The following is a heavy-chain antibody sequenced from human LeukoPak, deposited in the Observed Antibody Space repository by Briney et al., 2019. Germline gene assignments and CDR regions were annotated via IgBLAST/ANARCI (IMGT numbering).Heavy chain of an antibody. J-gene: IGHJ4*02. CDR2: ISGSGGST. V-gene: IGHV3-23*01. CDR3: ANDIVVVSAARGPRDYFDY. CDR1: GFTFSSYA. D-gene: IGHD2-2*01. Sequence: GGSLRLSCAASGFTFSSYAMSWVRQAPGKGLEWVSAISGSGGSTYYADSVKGRFTISRDNSKNTLYLQMNSLRAEDTAVYYCANDIVVVSAARGPRDYFDYWGQGTLVTVSS.